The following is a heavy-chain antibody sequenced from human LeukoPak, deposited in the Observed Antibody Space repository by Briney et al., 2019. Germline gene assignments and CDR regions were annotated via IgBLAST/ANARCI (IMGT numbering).Heavy chain of an antibody. Sequence: PSQTLSLTCTVSGGSISSGDYYWSWIRQPPGKGLEWIGYIYYSGSTNYNPSLKSRVTISVDTSKNQFSLKLSSVTAADTAVYYCARNYGSGSYSNFDYWGQGTLVTVSS. J-gene: IGHJ4*02. CDR1: GGSISSGDYY. CDR3: ARNYGSGSYSNFDY. D-gene: IGHD3-10*01. V-gene: IGHV4-61*08. CDR2: IYYSGST.